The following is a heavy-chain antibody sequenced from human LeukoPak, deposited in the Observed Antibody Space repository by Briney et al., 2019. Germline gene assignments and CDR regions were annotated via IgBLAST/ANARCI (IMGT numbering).Heavy chain of an antibody. CDR3: ARQLELFSGFDP. Sequence: SVKVSCKASGGTFSSYAISWVRQAPGQGLEWMGGIIPIFGTANYAQKFQGRVTITADESTSTAYMELSSLRSEDTAVYYCARQLELFSGFDPWGQGTLVTVSS. V-gene: IGHV1-69*01. CDR2: IIPIFGTA. D-gene: IGHD1-7*01. CDR1: GGTFSSYA. J-gene: IGHJ5*02.